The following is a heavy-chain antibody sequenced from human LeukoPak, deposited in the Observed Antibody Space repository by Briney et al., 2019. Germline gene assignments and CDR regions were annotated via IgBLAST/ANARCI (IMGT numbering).Heavy chain of an antibody. D-gene: IGHD3-3*01. CDR3: ARGGMEKRFGYYYGMDV. J-gene: IGHJ6*04. V-gene: IGHV3-21*04. Sequence: PGGSLRLSCAASGFTFTTYDMNWVRQAPGKGLEWVSYISRDSAYMYLADSVKGRFTISRDNAKNSLYLQMNSLRAEDTAVYYCARGGMEKRFGYYYGMDVWGKGTTVTVSS. CDR1: GFTFTTYD. CDR2: ISRDSAYM.